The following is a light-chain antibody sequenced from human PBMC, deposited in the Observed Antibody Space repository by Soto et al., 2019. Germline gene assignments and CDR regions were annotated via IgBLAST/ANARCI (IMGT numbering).Light chain of an antibody. CDR1: QSVSSY. Sequence: EIVLTQSPATLSLSPGERATLSCRASQSVSSYLAWYQQKPGQAPRLLIYDASNRATGIPARFSGSGSGTDFTLTISNLEPKDFAFYYCQQRSNWPPTFGPGTKVNIK. CDR3: QQRSNWPPT. CDR2: DAS. J-gene: IGKJ3*01. V-gene: IGKV3-11*01.